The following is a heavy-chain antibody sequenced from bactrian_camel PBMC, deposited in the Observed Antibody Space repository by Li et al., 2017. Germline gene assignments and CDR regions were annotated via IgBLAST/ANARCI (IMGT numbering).Heavy chain of an antibody. J-gene: IGHJ4*01. CDR1: GHTYSSMC. Sequence: HVQLVESGGGSVQAGGSLRLSCVASGHTYSSMCMGWFRQAPGKEREGVAHIYTSSGGSTFYADSVKGRFTISLDNAKNSVYLQMNSLKPEDTAMYYCAADAWCSGGPDRYKYWGQGTQVTVS. CDR2: IYTSSGGST. CDR3: AADAWCSGGPDRYKY. V-gene: IGHV3-3*01. D-gene: IGHD2*01.